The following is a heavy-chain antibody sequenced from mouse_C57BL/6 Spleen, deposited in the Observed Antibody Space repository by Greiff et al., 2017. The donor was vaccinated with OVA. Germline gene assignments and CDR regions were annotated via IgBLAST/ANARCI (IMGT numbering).Heavy chain of an antibody. J-gene: IGHJ1*03. D-gene: IGHD4-1*01. V-gene: IGHV1-85*01. CDR3: ARRTGTEGYFDV. Sequence: QVQLQQSGPELVKPGASVKLSCKASGYTFTGYDITWVKQRPGQGLEWIGWLYPRDGSTKYNEKFKGMATLTVDTSSSTAYMELHSLTSEDSAVYFCARRTGTEGYFDVWGTGTTVTVSS. CDR2: LYPRDGST. CDR1: GYTFTGYD.